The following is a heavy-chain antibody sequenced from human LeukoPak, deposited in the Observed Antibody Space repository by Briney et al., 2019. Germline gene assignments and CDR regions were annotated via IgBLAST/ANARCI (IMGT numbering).Heavy chain of an antibody. D-gene: IGHD4-23*01. J-gene: IGHJ6*03. V-gene: IGHV4-59*12. CDR1: GGSISSYY. Sequence: SETLSLTCTVSGGSISSYYWSWIRQPPGKGLEWIGYIYYSGSTNYNPSLKSRVTISVDTSKNQFSLKLSSVTAADTAVYYCARGRTAPLRWQTRYYYYMDVWGKGTTVTVSS. CDR2: IYYSGST. CDR3: ARGRTAPLRWQTRYYYYMDV.